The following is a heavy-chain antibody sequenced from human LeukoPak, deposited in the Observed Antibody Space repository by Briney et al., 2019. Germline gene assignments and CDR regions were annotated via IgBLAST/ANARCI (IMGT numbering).Heavy chain of an antibody. CDR1: GFTFSSYW. Sequence: GGSLRLSCAASGFTFSSYWMTWVRQAPGKGLEWVANIKETGSERNYVDSVKGRFTISRDNAKNSLYLQMDSLRAEDTAVYYCARESVPYAAGGDYWGQGGLVTVSS. J-gene: IGHJ4*02. V-gene: IGHV3-7*01. D-gene: IGHD3-16*01. CDR2: IKETGSER. CDR3: ARESVPYAAGGDY.